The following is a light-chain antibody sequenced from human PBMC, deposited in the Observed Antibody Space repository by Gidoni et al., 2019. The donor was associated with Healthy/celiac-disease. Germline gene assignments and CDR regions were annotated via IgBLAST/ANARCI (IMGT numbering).Light chain of an antibody. Sequence: QSALTPPPSAPGSPGQSVTISCTGTSSDVGGYNYVSWYQQHPGKAPKLMIYEVSKRPSGVPDRFSGSKSGNTASLAVSGLQAEDEADYYCSSYAGSNNFDVVFGGGTKLTVL. CDR2: EVS. V-gene: IGLV2-8*01. J-gene: IGLJ2*01. CDR1: SSDVGGYNY. CDR3: SSYAGSNNFDVV.